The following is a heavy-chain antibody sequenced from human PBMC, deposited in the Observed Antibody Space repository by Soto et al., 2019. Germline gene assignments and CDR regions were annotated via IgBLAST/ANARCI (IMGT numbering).Heavy chain of an antibody. CDR3: ARDLRRWEIPYVDGMDV. CDR2: INPSGGST. V-gene: IGHV1-46*01. J-gene: IGHJ6*02. Sequence: GASVKVSCKASGYTFTSYYMHWVRQAPGQGLEWMGIINPSGGSTSYAQKFQGRVTMTRDTSTSTVYMELSSLRSEDTAVYYCARDLRRWEIPYVDGMDVWGQGTTVTVS. D-gene: IGHD1-26*01. CDR1: GYTFTSYY.